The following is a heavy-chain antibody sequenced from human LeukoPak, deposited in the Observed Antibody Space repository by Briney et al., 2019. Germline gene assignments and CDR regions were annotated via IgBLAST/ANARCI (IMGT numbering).Heavy chain of an antibody. Sequence: PGGSLRLSCVAPGFTVSSTYMGWVRQAPGKGLEWVSVIYRGGGTYYADSVKGRFTISRDNSKNTLDLQMNSLRAEDTAVYYCVYSSAWLFFDHWGQGTLVTVSS. V-gene: IGHV3-53*01. CDR2: IYRGGGT. D-gene: IGHD6-19*01. CDR1: GFTVSSTY. J-gene: IGHJ4*02. CDR3: VYSSAWLFFDH.